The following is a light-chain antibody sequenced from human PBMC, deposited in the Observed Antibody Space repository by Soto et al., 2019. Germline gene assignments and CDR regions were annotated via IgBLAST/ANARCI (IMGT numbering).Light chain of an antibody. CDR3: QPYDSSLITYV. CDR1: SSNIGAGYD. Sequence: QSALTQPPSVSGAPGQRVTISCTGSSSNIGAGYDVHWYQRLPGTAPKVLIYGNTNRPSGVPDRFSGSKSDTSASLAITGLQAEDEADYYCQPYDSSLITYVFGTGTKVTVL. CDR2: GNT. V-gene: IGLV1-40*01. J-gene: IGLJ1*01.